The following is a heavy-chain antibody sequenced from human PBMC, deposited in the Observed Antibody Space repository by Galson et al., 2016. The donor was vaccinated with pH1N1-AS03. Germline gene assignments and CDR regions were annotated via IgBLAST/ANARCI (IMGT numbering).Heavy chain of an antibody. Sequence: ETLSLTCAVSGGSTSSYYWSWIRQPPGKGLEWIGYVYYNGITNYNPSLKSRVTISIDTSKNQFSLKLSSVTATDTAVYYCARGAYDILTGYYNSAPFDYWGRGTLITVSS. CDR2: VYYNGIT. D-gene: IGHD3-9*01. CDR1: GGSTSSYY. CDR3: ARGAYDILTGYYNSAPFDY. V-gene: IGHV4-59*01. J-gene: IGHJ4*02.